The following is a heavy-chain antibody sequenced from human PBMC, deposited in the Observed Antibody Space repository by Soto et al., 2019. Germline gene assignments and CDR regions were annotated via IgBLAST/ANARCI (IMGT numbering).Heavy chain of an antibody. Sequence: EVQLLESGGGLVRPGGSLRLSCAASGFNFSPYDMTWVRQAPGKGLEWVSTISSSGGNTYYADSVKGRFAISRDNSKNTLFLQMDSLRVDDTAVYFCAKARLPLVLRDPFDTWGQGTMVTVSS. J-gene: IGHJ3*02. V-gene: IGHV3-23*01. CDR2: ISSSGGNT. CDR1: GFNFSPYD. D-gene: IGHD3-10*01. CDR3: AKARLPLVLRDPFDT.